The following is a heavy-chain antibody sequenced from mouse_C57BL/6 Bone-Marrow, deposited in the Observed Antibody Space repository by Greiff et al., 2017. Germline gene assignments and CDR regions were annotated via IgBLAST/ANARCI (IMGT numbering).Heavy chain of an antibody. Sequence: QVQLKESGAELVKPGASVKLSCTASGFNFTEYPIHWVKQRSEQGLEWIGRFYPGGGGTKYHAKFQGKATLPADKSSSTAYMERSRLTSDDSAVYYCSRHDDSAMDYWGQGTSVTVSS. J-gene: IGHJ4*01. CDR2: FYPGGGGT. CDR1: GFNFTEYP. CDR3: SRHDDSAMDY. V-gene: IGHV1-62-2*01.